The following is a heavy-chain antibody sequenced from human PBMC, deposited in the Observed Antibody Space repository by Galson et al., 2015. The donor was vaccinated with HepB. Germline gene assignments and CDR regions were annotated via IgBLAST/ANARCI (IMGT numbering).Heavy chain of an antibody. CDR1: GFTFNNFA. Sequence: SLRLSCAASGFTFNNFAMSWVRQAPGKGLEGVSTIIGSGFNTFYADSVKGRFAISRDNSKNTLFLQLNSLRADDTAVYYCAKASGYCSDATCYFLNHWGQGTLVTVSP. V-gene: IGHV3-23*01. J-gene: IGHJ5*02. CDR2: IIGSGFNT. CDR3: AKASGYCSDATCYFLNH. D-gene: IGHD2-15*01.